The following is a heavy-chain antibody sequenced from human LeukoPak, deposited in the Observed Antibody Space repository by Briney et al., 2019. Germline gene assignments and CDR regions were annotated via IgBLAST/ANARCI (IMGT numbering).Heavy chain of an antibody. V-gene: IGHV4-39*02. Sequence: SETLSLTCTVSAGSFISSSHHWGWIRQSPGKGLEWIGTVYYGRTTYYNPSLDGRVTISLDTSANHFSLQLNSVTAADTAVYYCVRRDGRGGATVGAFDSWGQGSLVTVSS. CDR3: VRRDGRGGATVGAFDS. CDR2: VYYGRTT. CDR1: AGSFISSSHH. J-gene: IGHJ5*01. D-gene: IGHD4-23*01.